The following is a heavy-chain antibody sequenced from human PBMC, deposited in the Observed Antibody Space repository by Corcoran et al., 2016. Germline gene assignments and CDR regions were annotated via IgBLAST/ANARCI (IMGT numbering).Heavy chain of an antibody. CDR1: RYTFTSYY. CDR3: ARDALETPTAAAGLNWFDP. V-gene: IGHV1-46*01. Sequence: QVQLVQSGAEVKKPGASVKVSCKASRYTFTSYYMHWVRQAPGQGLEWMGIINPSGGSKSYAQKFQRRVTMTRDTSTSTVYMELSSLRSEDTAVYYCARDALETPTAAAGLNWFDPWGQGTLVTVSS. CDR2: INPSGGSK. J-gene: IGHJ5*02. D-gene: IGHD6-13*01.